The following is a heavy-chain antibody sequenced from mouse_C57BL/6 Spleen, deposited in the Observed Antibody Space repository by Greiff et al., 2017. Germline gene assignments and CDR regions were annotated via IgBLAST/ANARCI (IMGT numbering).Heavy chain of an antibody. V-gene: IGHV1-80*01. CDR1: GYAFSSYW. CDR2: IYPGDGDT. Sequence: VKLVESGAELVKPGASVKISCKASGYAFSSYWMNWVKQRPGKGLEWIGQIYPGDGDTNYNGKFKGKATLTADKSSSTAYMQLSSLTSEDSAVYFCARSDYDGGYFDYWGQGTTLTVSS. J-gene: IGHJ2*01. D-gene: IGHD2-4*01. CDR3: ARSDYDGGYFDY.